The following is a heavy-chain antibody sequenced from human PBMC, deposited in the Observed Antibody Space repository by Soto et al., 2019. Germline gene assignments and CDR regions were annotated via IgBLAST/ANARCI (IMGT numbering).Heavy chain of an antibody. CDR1: GGSISSYY. CDR2: IYYSGST. D-gene: IGHD5-12*01. J-gene: IGHJ4*02. V-gene: IGHV4-59*01. Sequence: SETLSLTCTVSGGSISSYYWSWIRQPPGKGLEWIGYIYYSGSTNYNPSLKSRVTISVDTSKNQFSLKLSSVTAADTAVYYCARGFRDGYNFKFDYWGQGTLVTVSS. CDR3: ARGFRDGYNFKFDY.